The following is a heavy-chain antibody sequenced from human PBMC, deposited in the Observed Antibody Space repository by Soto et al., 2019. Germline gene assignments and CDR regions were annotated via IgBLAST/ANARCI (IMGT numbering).Heavy chain of an antibody. CDR1: GGTFSSYA. CDR2: SIPTFGTA. D-gene: IGHD6-6*01. V-gene: IGHV1-69*01. CDR3: AGEHSCSYNWFVP. J-gene: IGHJ5*02. Sequence: QVQLVQSGAEVKKPGSSVKVSCKATGGTFSSYAISWVRQAPGQGLEWMGGSIPTFGTANYAQKFQGSVTITADESTSTAYMGPNSLRSEDTAVYYFAGEHSCSYNWFVPWCRETLVRVSS.